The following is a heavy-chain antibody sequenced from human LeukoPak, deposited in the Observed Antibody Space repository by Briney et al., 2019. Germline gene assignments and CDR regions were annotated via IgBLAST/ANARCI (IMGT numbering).Heavy chain of an antibody. Sequence: SETLSLTCAVSGGSISSGGYSWSWIRQPPGKGLEWFGYIYHSGSTYYNPCLKSRVTISVDRSKNQFSLKLSSVTAADTAVYYCARVFSEVTTGWFDPWGQGTLVTVSS. CDR3: ARVFSEVTTGWFDP. CDR1: GGSISSGGYS. V-gene: IGHV4-30-2*01. CDR2: IYHSGST. J-gene: IGHJ5*02. D-gene: IGHD4-11*01.